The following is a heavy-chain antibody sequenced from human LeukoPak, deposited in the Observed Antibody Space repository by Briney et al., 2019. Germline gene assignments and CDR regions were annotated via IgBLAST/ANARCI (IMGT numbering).Heavy chain of an antibody. CDR1: GFTFSSYS. CDR3: AREPDYDILTGYKPNYYYGMDV. D-gene: IGHD3-9*01. J-gene: IGHJ6*02. CDR2: ISSSSSYI. Sequence: PGGSLRLSCAASGFTFSSYSMNWVRQAPGKGLEWVSYISSSSSYIYYADSVKGRFTISRDNAKNSLYLQMNSLRAEDTAVYYCAREPDYDILTGYKPNYYYGMDVWGQGTTVTVSS. V-gene: IGHV3-21*05.